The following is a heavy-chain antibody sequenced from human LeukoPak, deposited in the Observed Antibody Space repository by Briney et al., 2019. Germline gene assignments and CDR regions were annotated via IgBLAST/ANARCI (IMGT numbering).Heavy chain of an antibody. CDR3: ARVGEAGSSWYYFDY. CDR2: IYTSGST. J-gene: IGHJ4*02. D-gene: IGHD6-13*01. V-gene: IGHV4-61*02. Sequence: SETLSLTCTVSGGSISSGSYYWSWIRQPAGKGVEWIGRIYTSGSTNYNPSLKSRVTISVDTSKNQFSLKVRSVTAADTAVYYCARVGEAGSSWYYFDYWGQGTLVTVSS. CDR1: GGSISSGSYY.